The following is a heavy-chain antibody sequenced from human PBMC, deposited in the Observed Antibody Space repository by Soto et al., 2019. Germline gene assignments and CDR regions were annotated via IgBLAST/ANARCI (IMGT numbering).Heavy chain of an antibody. CDR2: ASAYNGNT. Sequence: QVQLVQSGAEVKKPGASVKVSCKASGYTFTSYGLTWVRQAPGQGLEWMGWASAYNGNTNYAQKLQGRGTMTTDTATIPPYMGVRSLRSDVTAVYYRARLPRRRDGYCDGMDFWGQGTTVTVCS. CDR3: ARLPRRRDGYCDGMDF. V-gene: IGHV1-18*01. J-gene: IGHJ6*02. CDR1: GYTFTSYG.